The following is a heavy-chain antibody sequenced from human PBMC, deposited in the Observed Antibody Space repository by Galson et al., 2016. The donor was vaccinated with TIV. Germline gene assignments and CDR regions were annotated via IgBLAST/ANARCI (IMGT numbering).Heavy chain of an antibody. Sequence: SVKVSCKASGYAFTSYYIHWVRQAPGQGLEWMGIINPDGDTTVYAQKLQDRVTMTRDTSTSTVYMDLSSLRSDDTAVYFCARGPGDQWLLDYWGLGTLVTVSS. CDR1: GYAFTSYY. CDR2: INPDGDTT. D-gene: IGHD6-19*01. J-gene: IGHJ4*02. V-gene: IGHV1-46*04. CDR3: ARGPGDQWLLDY.